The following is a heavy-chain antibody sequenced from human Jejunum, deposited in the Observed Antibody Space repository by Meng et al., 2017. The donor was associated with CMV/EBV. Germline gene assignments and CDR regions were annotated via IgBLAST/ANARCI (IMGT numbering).Heavy chain of an antibody. CDR2: VSSSGNFI. Sequence: RSYSFAWVRQAPGKGLQWISSVSSSGNFIHYAGSVEGRFAISRDNAKNSLYLQMNSLRAEDTAIYYCARDRFFGDDGSGAYFHDYWGQGTLVTVSS. CDR3: ARDRFFGDDGSGAYFHDY. CDR1: RSYS. V-gene: IGHV3-21*01. J-gene: IGHJ4*02. D-gene: IGHD3-10*01.